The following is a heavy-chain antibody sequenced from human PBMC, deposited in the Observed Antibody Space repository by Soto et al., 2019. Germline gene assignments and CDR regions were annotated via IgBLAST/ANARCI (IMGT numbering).Heavy chain of an antibody. Sequence: SETLSLTCTVSGASISNYYWSWIRQPPGKGLEWIGYIYYSGSTNYNPSHKSRVTISVDTSKDQFSLNLSSVTAADTAVYYCVRQVLVPAAIRNWGQGTLVTVSS. CDR1: GASISNYY. J-gene: IGHJ4*02. V-gene: IGHV4-59*08. D-gene: IGHD2-2*01. CDR2: IYYSGST. CDR3: VRQVLVPAAIRN.